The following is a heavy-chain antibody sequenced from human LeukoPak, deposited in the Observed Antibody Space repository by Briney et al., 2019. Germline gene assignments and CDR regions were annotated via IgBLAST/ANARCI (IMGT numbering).Heavy chain of an antibody. CDR2: IIPIFGTA. Sequence: ASVKVSCKASGGTFSSYAISWVRQAPGQGLEWMGRIIPIFGTANYAQKFQGRVTITTDESTSTAYMELSSLRSEDTAVYYCARQGIVGVFSDYWGQGTLVTVSS. J-gene: IGHJ4*02. D-gene: IGHD3-22*01. V-gene: IGHV1-69*05. CDR1: GGTFSSYA. CDR3: ARQGIVGVFSDY.